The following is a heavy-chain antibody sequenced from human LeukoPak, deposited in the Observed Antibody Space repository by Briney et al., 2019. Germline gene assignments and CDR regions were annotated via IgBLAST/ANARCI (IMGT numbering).Heavy chain of an antibody. J-gene: IGHJ4*02. V-gene: IGHV4-59*05. CDR1: GGSISSYY. Sequence: SSETLSLTCTVSGGSISSYYWSWIRQPPGKGLEWIGSIHYSGSTYYNPSLKSRVTISVDTSKNQFSLKLSSVTAADTAVYYCASLPFIAAAGGYFDYWGQGTLVTVSS. D-gene: IGHD6-13*01. CDR2: IHYSGST. CDR3: ASLPFIAAAGGYFDY.